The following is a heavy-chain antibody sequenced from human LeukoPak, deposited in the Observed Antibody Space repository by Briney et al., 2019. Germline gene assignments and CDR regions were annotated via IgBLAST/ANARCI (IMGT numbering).Heavy chain of an antibody. Sequence: PGGSLRLSCAASRFTFSNYWMSWVRQPAGKGLEWVANINQGGSEKYSLNSVKGRFTISRDNAKNSLYLQMNSLRADDTAIYYCVRDGSGYDYWGQGTLVTVSS. CDR1: RFTFSNYW. J-gene: IGHJ4*02. CDR3: VRDGSGYDY. V-gene: IGHV3-7*05. D-gene: IGHD6-19*01. CDR2: INQGGSEK.